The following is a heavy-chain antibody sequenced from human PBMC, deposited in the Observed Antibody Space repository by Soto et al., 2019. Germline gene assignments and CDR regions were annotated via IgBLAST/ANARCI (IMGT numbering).Heavy chain of an antibody. CDR1: GFTFSSYS. CDR3: ACIDSYDSSGYYLDY. Sequence: GGSLRLSCAASGFTFSSYSMNWVRQAPGKGLEWVSSISSSSSYIYYADSVKGRFTISRDNAKNSLYLQMNSLRAEDTAVYYCACIDSYDSSGYYLDYWGQGTLVTVSS. D-gene: IGHD3-22*01. J-gene: IGHJ4*02. CDR2: ISSSSSYI. V-gene: IGHV3-21*01.